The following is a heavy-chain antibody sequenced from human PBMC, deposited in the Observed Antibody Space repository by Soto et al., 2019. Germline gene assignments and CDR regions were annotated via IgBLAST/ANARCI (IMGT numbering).Heavy chain of an antibody. Sequence: EEQLLESGGGLVQPGGSLRLSCTASGFTFSLYAMNWARHTPGKGLEWVASIRGSGASTYYADSVKGRFTISKDNSKNSEFLQMSSLRAEDTAEYYCAKGDCVYDYYYDMEVWGHGTSVTVSS. D-gene: IGHD2-21*02. CDR1: GFTFSLYA. CDR2: IRGSGAST. J-gene: IGHJ6*02. V-gene: IGHV3-23*01. CDR3: AKGDCVYDYYYDMEV.